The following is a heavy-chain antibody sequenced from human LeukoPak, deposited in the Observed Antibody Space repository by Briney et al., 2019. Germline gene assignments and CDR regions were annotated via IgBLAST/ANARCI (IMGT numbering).Heavy chain of an antibody. D-gene: IGHD3-16*02. Sequence: SETLSLTCTVSGGSIGTYYWSWVRQSPGKGLEWIGYIYVTGNRYNPYLQSRVTISVDTSRNQFFLKMGSVTAADTAVYYCARHIGGGIEDMDVWGKGTKVTVSS. CDR3: ARHIGGGIEDMDV. CDR2: IYVTGN. V-gene: IGHV4-59*08. CDR1: GGSIGTYY. J-gene: IGHJ6*03.